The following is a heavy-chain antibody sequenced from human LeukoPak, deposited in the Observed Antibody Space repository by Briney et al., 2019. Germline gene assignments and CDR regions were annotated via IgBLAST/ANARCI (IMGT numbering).Heavy chain of an antibody. CDR2: ISSTSSTM. CDR1: KFTFSDYY. D-gene: IGHD3-10*01. J-gene: IGHJ4*02. V-gene: IGHV3-11*04. Sequence: GGSLRLSCAASKFTFSDYYMRWIRQAPGKGLEWVSYISSTSSTMYYADSVKGRFTISRDNAKNSLYLQMNSQRAEDTAIYYCARCGDGLPCDFDYWGQGTLVTVSS. CDR3: ARCGDGLPCDFDY.